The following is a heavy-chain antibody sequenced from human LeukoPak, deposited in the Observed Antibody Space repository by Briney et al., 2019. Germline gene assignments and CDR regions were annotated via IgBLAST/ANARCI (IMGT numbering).Heavy chain of an antibody. D-gene: IGHD6-13*01. Sequence: ASVKVSCKASGYTFTSYYMHWVRQAPGQGLEWMGIINPSGGSTSYAQKFQGRVTMTRDMSTSTVYMELSSLRSEDTAVYYYARGPYWYSPRYYFDYWGQGTLVTVSS. CDR2: INPSGGST. J-gene: IGHJ4*02. CDR1: GYTFTSYY. V-gene: IGHV1-46*01. CDR3: ARGPYWYSPRYYFDY.